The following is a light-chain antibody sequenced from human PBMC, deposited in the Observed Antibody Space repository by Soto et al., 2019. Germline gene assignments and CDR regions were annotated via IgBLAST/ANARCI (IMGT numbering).Light chain of an antibody. CDR2: DAS. V-gene: IGKV3-15*01. J-gene: IGKJ2*01. CDR1: QSIRSN. Sequence: EIVMTQSPATLSVSPGERATLSCRASQSIRSNLAWYQQKPGLPPRLLIYDASTRAIGIPARFSGSGSGTEFTLTISGLESGDSAIYYCHHYHNYMYSFGQGTKVEIK. CDR3: HHYHNYMYS.